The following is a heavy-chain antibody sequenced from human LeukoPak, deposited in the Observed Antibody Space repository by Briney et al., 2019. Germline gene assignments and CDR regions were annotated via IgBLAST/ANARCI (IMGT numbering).Heavy chain of an antibody. V-gene: IGHV3-30*02. D-gene: IGHD4-23*01. CDR2: IRYDGSNK. J-gene: IGHJ4*02. CDR1: GFTFSSYG. Sequence: GGSLRFSCAASGFTFSSYGMHWVRQAPGKGLEWVAFIRYDGSNKYYAESVKGRFTISRDNSKNTLYLQMNSLRVEDTAVYYCAKDYGGTSSPDYWGQGTLVTVSS. CDR3: AKDYGGTSSPDY.